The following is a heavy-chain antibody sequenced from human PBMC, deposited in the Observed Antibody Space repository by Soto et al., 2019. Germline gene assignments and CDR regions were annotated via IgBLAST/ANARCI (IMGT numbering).Heavy chain of an antibody. J-gene: IGHJ6*02. V-gene: IGHV3-21*01. CDR2: ISSSSSYI. Sequence: GGSLRLSCAASGFTFSSYSMNWVRQAPGKGLEWVSSISSSSSYIYYADSVKGRFTISRDNAKNSLYLQMNSLGAEDTAVYYCVRGSGLLWFGELNYGMDVWGQGTTVTVYS. CDR1: GFTFSSYS. D-gene: IGHD3-10*01. CDR3: VRGSGLLWFGELNYGMDV.